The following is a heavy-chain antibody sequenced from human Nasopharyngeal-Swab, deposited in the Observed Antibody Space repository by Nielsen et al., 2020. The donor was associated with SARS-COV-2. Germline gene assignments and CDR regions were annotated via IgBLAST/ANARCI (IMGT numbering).Heavy chain of an antibody. CDR1: GVTFITSG. Sequence: GESLKISCAASGVTFITSGMHWVRPAPGKGLEWVSSITSSSSYIYYADSVKGRFTISRDNAKNSLYLQMNSLRAEDTAVYYCARDGLDYDFWSAYFMDVWGQGTTVTVSS. CDR3: ARDGLDYDFWSAYFMDV. J-gene: IGHJ6*02. CDR2: ITSSSSYI. D-gene: IGHD3-3*01. V-gene: IGHV3-21*01.